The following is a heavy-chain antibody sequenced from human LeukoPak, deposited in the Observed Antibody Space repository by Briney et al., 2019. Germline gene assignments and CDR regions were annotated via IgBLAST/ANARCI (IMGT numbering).Heavy chain of an antibody. CDR1: GSTFSSYA. V-gene: IGHV3-23*01. D-gene: IGHD6-6*01. Sequence: GGSLRLSCAASGSTFSSYAMSWVRQAPGKGLEWVSAISGSGGSTYYADSLKGRFSISRDNSRNTLYLQTDSLRADDTALYYCATEEQLGPSYYFDYWGQGTLVTVSS. J-gene: IGHJ4*02. CDR3: ATEEQLGPSYYFDY. CDR2: ISGSGGST.